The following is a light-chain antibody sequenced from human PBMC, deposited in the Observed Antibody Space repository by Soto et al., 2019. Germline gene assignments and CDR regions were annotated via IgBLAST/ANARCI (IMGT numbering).Light chain of an antibody. V-gene: IGLV8-61*01. J-gene: IGLJ3*02. CDR3: VLYMGSGTWV. Sequence: QTVVTQEPSFSVSPGRTVTLTCGLSSGSVSTSYYPSWYQQTPGQAPRTLIYNTNTRSSGVPYRFSGSILGNKAALTITGAQADDESDYYCVLYMGSGTWVFGGGTKLTVL. CDR2: NTN. CDR1: SGSVSTSYY.